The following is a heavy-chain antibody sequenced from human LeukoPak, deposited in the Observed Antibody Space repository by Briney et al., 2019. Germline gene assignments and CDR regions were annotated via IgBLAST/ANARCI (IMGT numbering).Heavy chain of an antibody. Sequence: GGSLRLSCAASGFTFNNFPMAWVRHAPGKGLEWVSAISGSGTSTYYADSVKGRFTISRDNSKNTLYVQMNSLRAEDTAVYYRAKDGVDYDFWSGYFHVDFWGQGILVTVSS. J-gene: IGHJ4*02. D-gene: IGHD3-3*01. CDR1: GFTFNNFP. V-gene: IGHV3-23*01. CDR2: ISGSGTST. CDR3: AKDGVDYDFWSGYFHVDF.